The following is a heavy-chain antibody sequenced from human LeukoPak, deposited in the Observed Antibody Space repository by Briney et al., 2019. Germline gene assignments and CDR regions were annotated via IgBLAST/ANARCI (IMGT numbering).Heavy chain of an antibody. CDR2: IRSKANSYAT. CDR1: GFTFSGSA. J-gene: IGHJ5*02. D-gene: IGHD3-22*01. Sequence: GGSLRLSCAASGFTFSGSAMHWVRQASGKGLEWVGRIRSKANSYATAYAASVKGRFTISRDDSKNTAYLQMNSLKTEDTAVYYCAREMSSSGYYVGPWFDPWGQGTLVTVSS. V-gene: IGHV3-73*01. CDR3: AREMSSSGYYVGPWFDP.